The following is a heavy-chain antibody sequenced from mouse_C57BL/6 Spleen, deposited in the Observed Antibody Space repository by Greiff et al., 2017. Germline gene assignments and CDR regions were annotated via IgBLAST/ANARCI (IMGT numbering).Heavy chain of an antibody. CDR2: IHPNSGST. Sequence: QVQLQQPGAELVKPGASVKLSCKASGYTFTSYWMHWVKQRPGQGLEWIGMIHPNSGSTNYNEKFKSKATLTVDKSSSTAYMQLSSLTSEDSAVYYGARPTVVAHYYAMDYWGQGTSVTVSS. CDR3: ARPTVVAHYYAMDY. CDR1: GYTFTSYW. D-gene: IGHD1-1*01. V-gene: IGHV1-64*01. J-gene: IGHJ4*01.